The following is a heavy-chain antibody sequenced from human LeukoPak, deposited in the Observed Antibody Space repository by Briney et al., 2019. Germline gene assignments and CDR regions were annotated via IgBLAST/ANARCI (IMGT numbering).Heavy chain of an antibody. D-gene: IGHD5-12*01. CDR3: ARKRSSGYDQ. CDR1: GGSISGYY. J-gene: IGHJ5*02. Sequence: SETLSLTCTVSGGSISGYYWSWIRQPPGKGLEWIGYIYYSGSTNYNPSLKSRVTISVDTSKNQFSLKLSSVTAADTAVYYCARKRSSGYDQWGQGTLVTVSS. CDR2: IYYSGST. V-gene: IGHV4-59*01.